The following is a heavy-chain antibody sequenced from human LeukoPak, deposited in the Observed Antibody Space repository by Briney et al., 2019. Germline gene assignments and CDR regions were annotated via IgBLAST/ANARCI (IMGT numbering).Heavy chain of an antibody. Sequence: GGSLRLSCAASGFTFSSYSMNWVCQAPGKGLEWVSSITGSNNSIYYADSVKGRFTISRDNAKNSLYLQMNSLRAEDTAVYYCARDEHHYDILTGYYHAVDCWGQGTLVIVSS. CDR2: ITGSNNSI. CDR1: GFTFSSYS. CDR3: ARDEHHYDILTGYYHAVDC. D-gene: IGHD3-9*01. J-gene: IGHJ4*02. V-gene: IGHV3-21*01.